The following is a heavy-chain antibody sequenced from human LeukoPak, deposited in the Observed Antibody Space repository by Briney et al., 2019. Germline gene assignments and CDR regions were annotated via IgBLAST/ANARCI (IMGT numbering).Heavy chain of an antibody. Sequence: SETLSLTCTVSGASFSTGGFFWTWIRQPPGKGLEWIGYIYYTGNTYYNSSLKSRVTISLDTSKDQFSLKLSSVTAADTAVCYCAKEGDGYNYIGYWGQGTLVTVSS. V-gene: IGHV4-30-4*08. J-gene: IGHJ4*02. CDR2: IYYTGNT. CDR3: AKEGDGYNYIGY. CDR1: GASFSTGGFF. D-gene: IGHD5-24*01.